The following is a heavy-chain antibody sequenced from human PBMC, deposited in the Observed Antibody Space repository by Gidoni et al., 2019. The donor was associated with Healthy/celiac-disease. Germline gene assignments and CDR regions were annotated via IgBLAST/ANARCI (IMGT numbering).Heavy chain of an antibody. CDR3: AKEIGFYDSSGFDYFDY. CDR2: ISGSGGST. V-gene: IGHV3-23*01. CDR1: GFTFSSYA. Sequence: EVQLLESGGGLVQPGGSLRLSCAASGFTFSSYAMSWVRQAPGKGLEWGSAISGSGGSTYYADSVKGRFTISRDNSKNTLYLQMNSLRAEDTAVYYWAKEIGFYDSSGFDYFDYWGQGTLVTVSS. D-gene: IGHD3-22*01. J-gene: IGHJ4*02.